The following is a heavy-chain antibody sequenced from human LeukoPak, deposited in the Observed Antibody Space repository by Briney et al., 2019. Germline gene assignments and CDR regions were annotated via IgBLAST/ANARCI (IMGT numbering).Heavy chain of an antibody. CDR2: IHYSGKT. CDR1: GGSISSYY. J-gene: IGHJ3*02. Sequence: SETLSLTCTVSGGSISSYYWSWIRQSPGKGLEWIGNIHYSGKTHYNPSLKSRVTMSVDTSKNQFSLKLSSVTAADTAVHYCARDSFYYDSSDSWDDAFDIWGQGTMVTVSS. V-gene: IGHV4-59*01. CDR3: ARDSFYYDSSDSWDDAFDI. D-gene: IGHD3-22*01.